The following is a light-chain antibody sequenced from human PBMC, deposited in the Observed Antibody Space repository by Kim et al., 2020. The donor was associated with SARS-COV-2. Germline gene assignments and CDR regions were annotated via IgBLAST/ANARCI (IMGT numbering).Light chain of an antibody. CDR1: QSINSW. J-gene: IGKJ2*01. CDR3: HQYITFPYS. V-gene: IGKV1-5*03. CDR2: KAS. Sequence: CAYIEDTVAITCRARQSINSWLAWYQRKPERSPNLLIYKASSLGSGVPSKFCGSVSGTEFSLTICSLRPDDFATYYCHQYITFPYSFGQGTRLEI.